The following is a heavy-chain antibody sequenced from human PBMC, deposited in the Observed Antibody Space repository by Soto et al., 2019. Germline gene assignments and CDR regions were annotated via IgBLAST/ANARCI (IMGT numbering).Heavy chain of an antibody. CDR2: IIPIFGTA. CDR1: GGTFSSYA. CDR3: ARGGSWYGDYDPNNNS. V-gene: IGHV1-69*06. Sequence: SVKVSCKASGGTFSSYAISWVRQAPGQGLGWMGGIIPIFGTANYAQKFQGRVTITADKSTSTAYMELSSLRSEDTAVYYCARGGSWYGDYDPNNNSWGQGTLVTVSS. J-gene: IGHJ4*02. D-gene: IGHD4-17*01.